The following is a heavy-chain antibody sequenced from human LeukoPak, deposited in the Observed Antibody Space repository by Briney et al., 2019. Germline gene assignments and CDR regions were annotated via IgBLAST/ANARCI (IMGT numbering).Heavy chain of an antibody. V-gene: IGHV3-64D*06. J-gene: IGHJ4*02. Sequence: PGGSLRLSCSASGFTFSSYAIQWVRQAPGKGLEYVSAISSNGGSIYYAYSVKGRFTISRDNSKNTLYLQMSSLRAEDTAVYYCVPPPNELALHSWGQGTLVTVSS. CDR2: ISSNGGSI. CDR1: GFTFSSYA. D-gene: IGHD1-1*01. CDR3: VPPPNELALHS.